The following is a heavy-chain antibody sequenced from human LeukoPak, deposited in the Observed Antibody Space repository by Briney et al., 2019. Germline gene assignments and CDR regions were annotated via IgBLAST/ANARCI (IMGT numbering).Heavy chain of an antibody. V-gene: IGHV3-30*18. Sequence: GGALRLSCGASGFIFSGYCMHWVRQAPGKGLEWVGVISYDGNNKYYGDSVKGRFTISRDNSKNTMYLQMNSLRTEDTAVYSCAKPRFGSGSGNGFDIWGQGTLVTVSS. D-gene: IGHD3-10*01. CDR1: GFIFSGYC. J-gene: IGHJ3*02. CDR2: ISYDGNNK. CDR3: AKPRFGSGSGNGFDI.